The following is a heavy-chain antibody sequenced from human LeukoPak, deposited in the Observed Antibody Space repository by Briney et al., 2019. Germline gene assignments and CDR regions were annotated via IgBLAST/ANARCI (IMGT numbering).Heavy chain of an antibody. V-gene: IGHV4-34*01. CDR3: ARVNSGSYPAPGPGYYYYMDV. CDR2: INHSGST. J-gene: IGHJ6*03. D-gene: IGHD1-26*01. CDR1: GGSFSGYY. Sequence: SETLSLTCAVYGGSFSGYYWSWIRQPPGKGLEWIGEINHSGSTNYNPSLKSRVTIPVDTSKNQFSLKLSSVTAADTAVYYCARVNSGSYPAPGPGYYYYMDVWGKGTTVTVSS.